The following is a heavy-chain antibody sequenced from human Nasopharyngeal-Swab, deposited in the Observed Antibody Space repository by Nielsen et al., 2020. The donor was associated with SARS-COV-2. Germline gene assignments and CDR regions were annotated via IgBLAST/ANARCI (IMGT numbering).Heavy chain of an antibody. J-gene: IGHJ4*02. V-gene: IGHV3-21*01. CDR3: ARSGELRFLEWLNTRPDY. D-gene: IGHD3-3*01. Sequence: GESLKISCAASGFTFSSNSMNWVRQAPGKGLEWVSSISSSSSYIYYADSVKGRFTISRDNAKNSLYLQMNGLRAEDTAVYYCARSGELRFLEWLNTRPDYWGQGTLVTVSS. CDR1: GFTFSSNS. CDR2: ISSSSSYI.